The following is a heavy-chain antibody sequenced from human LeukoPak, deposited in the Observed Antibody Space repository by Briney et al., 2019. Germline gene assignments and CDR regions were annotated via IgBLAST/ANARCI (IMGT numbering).Heavy chain of an antibody. J-gene: IGHJ4*02. D-gene: IGHD6-19*01. CDR1: GGSISSTSYS. Sequence: SETLSLTCTVSGGSISSTSYSWGWLRQPPGKGLEWIGSLYSGGSPYYNPSLKSRVTISVDTSKNQFSLRLSSVTAADTAVYYCTRHRLVAGPYYFDYWGQGTLVTVSS. V-gene: IGHV4-39*01. CDR2: LYSGGSP. CDR3: TRHRLVAGPYYFDY.